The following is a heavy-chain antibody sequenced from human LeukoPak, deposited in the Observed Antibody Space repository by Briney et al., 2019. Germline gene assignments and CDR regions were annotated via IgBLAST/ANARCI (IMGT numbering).Heavy chain of an antibody. Sequence: GGSLRLSCAASGFTFSSYAMSWVRQAPGKGLEWVSAISGSGGSTYYADSVKGRFTISRDNSKNTLYLQMNSLRAEDTAVYYCAKARYYYDNSGYSGLDYWGQGTLVTVSS. J-gene: IGHJ4*02. CDR1: GFTFSSYA. V-gene: IGHV3-23*01. D-gene: IGHD3-22*01. CDR2: ISGSGGST. CDR3: AKARYYYDNSGYSGLDY.